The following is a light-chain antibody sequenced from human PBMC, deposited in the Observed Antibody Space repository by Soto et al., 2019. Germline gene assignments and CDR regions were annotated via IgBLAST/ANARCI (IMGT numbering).Light chain of an antibody. CDR2: GNN. CDR1: SSNIGAGYD. J-gene: IGLJ1*01. CDR3: QSYDIRRSGSL. Sequence: QSVLTQPPSVSGAPGQRVTISCTGGSSNIGAGYDVHWYQQLPGTAPKLLIYGNNNRPSGVPDRFSGSKSGTSGTLAITGLQAEDEADYYCQSYDIRRSGSLFGTGTKLTVL. V-gene: IGLV1-40*01.